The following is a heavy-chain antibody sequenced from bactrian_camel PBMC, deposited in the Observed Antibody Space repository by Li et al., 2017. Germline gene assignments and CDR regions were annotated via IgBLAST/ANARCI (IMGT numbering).Heavy chain of an antibody. CDR2: ITASGTT. Sequence: QVQLVESGGDSVQAGGSLRLSCVFTGLRESLESLDTMGWLRQAPGKKLEWVSSITASGTTSYSNSVRGRFTISRDNAKNTLYLQMNSLKPEDTAMYYCAADRPITVSGEIRCSESPAFDYWGQGTQVTVS. V-gene: IGHV3S53*01. CDR1: GLRESLESLDT. J-gene: IGHJ4*01. CDR3: AADRPITVSGEIRCSESPAFDY. D-gene: IGHD7*01.